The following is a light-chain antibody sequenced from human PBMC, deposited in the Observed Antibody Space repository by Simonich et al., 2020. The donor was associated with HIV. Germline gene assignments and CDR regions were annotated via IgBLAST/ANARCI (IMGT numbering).Light chain of an antibody. Sequence: QSALTHPATVYGSPGQSIPISRTGTSSDVGGYNYVAWYQQHPGKAPKLMIYDVSKRPTGVSNRFSGSKSGNTASRTISGLQAEDETDYYCCSYAGRNTLLFGGGTKLTVL. CDR3: CSYAGRNTLL. CDR1: SSDVGGYNY. V-gene: IGLV2-14*03. CDR2: DVS. J-gene: IGLJ3*02.